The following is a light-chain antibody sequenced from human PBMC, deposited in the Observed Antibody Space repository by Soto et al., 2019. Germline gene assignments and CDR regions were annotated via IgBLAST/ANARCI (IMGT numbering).Light chain of an antibody. CDR3: QQYSASPRT. V-gene: IGKV3-20*01. CDR1: QKMSNN. Sequence: EIVLSHSLPPLSLSPGGKATLSSRASQKMSNNLVRYEQKPGQAPRLLIYGGSSGATGIPYRLSASGTGTDFTLTISRLEPEDFAVYYCQQYSASPRTFGQGTKVDIK. J-gene: IGKJ1*01. CDR2: GGS.